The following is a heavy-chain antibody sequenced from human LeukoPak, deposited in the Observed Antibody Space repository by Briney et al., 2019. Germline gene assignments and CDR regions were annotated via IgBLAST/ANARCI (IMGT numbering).Heavy chain of an antibody. V-gene: IGHV1-18*01. D-gene: IGHD3-22*01. J-gene: IGHJ4*02. CDR2: ISAYNGNT. CDR3: ARAPVDYSESSGYHRL. Sequence: ASVKVSCKASGYTFTSYGISWVRQAPGQGLEWMGWISAYNGNTNYAQKLQGRVTMTTDTSTSTAYMELRSLRSDDTAVYYCARAPVDYSESSGYHRLWGQGTLVTVSS. CDR1: GYTFTSYG.